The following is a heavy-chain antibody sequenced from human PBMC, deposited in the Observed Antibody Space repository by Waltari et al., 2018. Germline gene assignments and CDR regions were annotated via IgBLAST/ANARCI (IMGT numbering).Heavy chain of an antibody. CDR2: INHSGST. Sequence: QVQLQQWGAGLLKPSETLSLTCAVYGGSFSGYYWSWTRQPPGKGLEGIGEINHSGSTNYNPSLKSRVTISVDTSKNQFSLKLSSVTAADTAVYYCASNRYYDSSGYYSWFDPWGQGTLVTVSS. V-gene: IGHV4-34*01. J-gene: IGHJ5*02. CDR1: GGSFSGYY. CDR3: ASNRYYDSSGYYSWFDP. D-gene: IGHD3-22*01.